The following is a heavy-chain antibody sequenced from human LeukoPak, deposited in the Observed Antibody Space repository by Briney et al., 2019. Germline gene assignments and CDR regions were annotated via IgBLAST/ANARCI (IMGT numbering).Heavy chain of an antibody. CDR3: AKDWCSGWYPYYFDC. Sequence: PGGSLRLSCAASGFTFSSYGMHWVRQAPGKGLEWVAVISYDGSNRYYADSVKGRFTISRDNSKNTLYLQMNSLRAEDTAVYYCAKDWCSGWYPYYFDCWGQGTLVTVSS. V-gene: IGHV3-30*18. J-gene: IGHJ4*02. D-gene: IGHD6-19*01. CDR2: ISYDGSNR. CDR1: GFTFSSYG.